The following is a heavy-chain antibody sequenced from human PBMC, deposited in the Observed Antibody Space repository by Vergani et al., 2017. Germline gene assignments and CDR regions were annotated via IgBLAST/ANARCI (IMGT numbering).Heavy chain of an antibody. CDR1: GFTFSSYW. J-gene: IGHJ6*02. V-gene: IGHV3-7*01. CDR3: AGDRYYGSGSWGYYYYGMDV. CDR2: IKQDGSEK. Sequence: EVQLVESGGGLVQPGGSLRLSCAASGFTFSSYWMSWVRQAPGKGLEWVANIKQDGSEKYYVDSVKGRFTISRDNAKNSLYLQMNSLRAEDTAVYYCAGDRYYGSGSWGYYYYGMDVWGQGTTVTVSS. D-gene: IGHD3-10*01.